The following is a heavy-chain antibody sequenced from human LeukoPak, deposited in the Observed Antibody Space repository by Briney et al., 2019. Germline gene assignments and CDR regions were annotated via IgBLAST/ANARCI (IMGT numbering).Heavy chain of an antibody. V-gene: IGHV3-23*01. CDR2: IGASGAGT. J-gene: IGHJ5*02. CDR3: ARPRIPVAGTRSFDP. Sequence: GGSLRLSCAASGFTLRNYAMSWVRQAPGKGLEWVSAIGASGAGTHYADSVKGRFTISTDNSKNTVYLQMNSLRAEDTAVYYCARPRIPVAGTRSFDPWGQGTLVTVSS. D-gene: IGHD6-19*01. CDR1: GFTLRNYA.